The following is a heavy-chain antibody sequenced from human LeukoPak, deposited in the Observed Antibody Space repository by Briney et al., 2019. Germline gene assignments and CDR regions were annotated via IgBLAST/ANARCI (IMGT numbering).Heavy chain of an antibody. CDR3: ARRMMVRGAPHS. CDR2: IYYSGST. CDR1: GGSISSSSYY. J-gene: IGHJ4*02. D-gene: IGHD3-10*01. V-gene: IGHV4-39*07. Sequence: SETLSLTCTVSGGSISSSSYYWGWIRQPPGKGLEWIGSIYYSGSTYYNPSLKSRVTISVDTSKNQFSLKLSSVTAADTAVYYCARRMMVRGAPHSWGQGTLVAVSS.